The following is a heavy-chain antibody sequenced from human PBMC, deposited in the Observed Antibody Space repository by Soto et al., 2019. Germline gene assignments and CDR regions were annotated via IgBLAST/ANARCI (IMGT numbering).Heavy chain of an antibody. CDR2: IYYSGST. D-gene: IGHD4-17*01. V-gene: IGHV4-39*01. CDR1: GGSISSSSYY. J-gene: IGHJ4*02. Sequence: PSETLSLTCTVSGGSISSSSYYWGWIRQPPGKGLEWIGSIYYSGSTYYNPSLKSRVTISVDTSKNQFSLKLSSVTAADTAVYYCASARPTVTTFDYCGQGNLGTVSS. CDR3: ASARPTVTTFDY.